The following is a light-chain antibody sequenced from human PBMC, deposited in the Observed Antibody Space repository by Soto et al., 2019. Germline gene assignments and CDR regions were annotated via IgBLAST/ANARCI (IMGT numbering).Light chain of an antibody. CDR1: SSDVGGYNY. Sequence: QSVLTQPPSASGSPGQSVTISCTGTSSDVGGYNYVSWYQQHPGKAPKLMIYEVSKRPSGVPDRFSGSKSGNTASLAISGLQSGDEANYFCAAWDDSLNGWVFGGGTKLTVL. J-gene: IGLJ3*02. CDR2: EVS. V-gene: IGLV2-8*01. CDR3: AAWDDSLNGWV.